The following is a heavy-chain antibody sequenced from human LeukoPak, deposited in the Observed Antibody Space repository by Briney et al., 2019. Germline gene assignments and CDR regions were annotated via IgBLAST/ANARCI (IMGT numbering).Heavy chain of an antibody. CDR1: GYTFTNYA. V-gene: IGHV1-3*01. D-gene: IGHD6-19*01. CDR3: ARGLSSGSGWYYLDH. CDR2: VNCGNGHT. Sequence: GASVKVSCKASGYTFTNYAIHWVRQAPGQSLEWMGWVNCGNGHTKYSQKFQGRFTLTRDTSASTAYMELSSLRAEDTTVYYCARGLSSGSGWYYLDHWGQGIVVTVSS. J-gene: IGHJ4*02.